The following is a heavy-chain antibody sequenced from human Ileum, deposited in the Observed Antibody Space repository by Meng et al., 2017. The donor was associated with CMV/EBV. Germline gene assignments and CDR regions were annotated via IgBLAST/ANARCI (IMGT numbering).Heavy chain of an antibody. J-gene: IGHJ4*02. CDR3: AKDWRANWGSDYFDS. CDR1: GFAFSTYG. D-gene: IGHD7-27*01. CDR2: VWYDGSNK. V-gene: IGHV3-33*03. Sequence: SGFAFSTYGMHWVRQAPGKGLEWVAIVWYDGSNKYYADSVKGRFTISRDNSKNTLDLQMNSLRVEDSAVYYCAKDWRANWGSDYFDSWGQGTLVTVSS.